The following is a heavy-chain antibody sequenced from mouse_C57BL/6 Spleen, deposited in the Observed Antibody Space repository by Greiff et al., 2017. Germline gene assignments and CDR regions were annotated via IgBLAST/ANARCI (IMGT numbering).Heavy chain of an antibody. V-gene: IGHV1-69*01. J-gene: IGHJ2*01. CDR3: ARRKGIYGFDY. CDR2: IDPSDSYT. D-gene: IGHD1-1*02. CDR1: GYTFTSYW. Sequence: QVQLQQPGAELVMPGASVKLSCKASGYTFTSYWMHWVKQRPGQGLEWIGEIDPSDSYTNYNQKFKGKSTLTVDKSSSTAYMQLSSLTSEDSAVYYCARRKGIYGFDYWGQGTTLTVSS.